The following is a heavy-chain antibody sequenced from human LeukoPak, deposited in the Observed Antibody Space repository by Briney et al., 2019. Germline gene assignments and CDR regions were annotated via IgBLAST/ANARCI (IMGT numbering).Heavy chain of an antibody. CDR3: AGGQMFTSGGFDD. J-gene: IGHJ4*02. V-gene: IGHV3-43*02. D-gene: IGHD6-19*01. CDR2: ISGDGGST. Sequence: GGSLRLSCAASGFTFDDYAMHWVRQAPGKGLEWVSLISGDGGSTYYADSVKGRFTISRDNSKNTVNLQMNSLRAEDTALYYCAGGQMFTSGGFDDWGQGTLVTVSS. CDR1: GFTFDDYA.